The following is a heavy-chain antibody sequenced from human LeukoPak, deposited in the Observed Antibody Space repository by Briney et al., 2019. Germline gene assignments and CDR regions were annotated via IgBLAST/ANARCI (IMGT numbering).Heavy chain of an antibody. CDR2: INHSGST. D-gene: IGHD6-13*01. CDR1: GGSISSSSYY. Sequence: SETLSLTCTVSGGSISSSSYYWSWIRQPPGKRLEWIGEINHSGSTNCNPSLKSRVTISVDTSKNQFSLKLSSVTAADTAVYYCASYSSSWPGGFDYWGQGTLVTVSS. V-gene: IGHV4-39*07. J-gene: IGHJ4*02. CDR3: ASYSSSWPGGFDY.